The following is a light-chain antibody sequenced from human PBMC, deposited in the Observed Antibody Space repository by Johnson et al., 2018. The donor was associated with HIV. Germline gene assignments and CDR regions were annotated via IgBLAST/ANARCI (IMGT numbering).Light chain of an antibody. CDR3: GTWDSRLTAAAYG. CDR1: SSNIGNNY. CDR2: ENN. Sequence: QSVLTQPPSVSAAPGQKVTISCSGSSSNIGNNYVSWYQQLPGTAPKLLIYENNKRPSGIPDRFSGSKSGTSATLGITGLQTGDEADYYCGTWDSRLTAAAYGFGTGNKGIVL. J-gene: IGLJ1*01. V-gene: IGLV1-51*02.